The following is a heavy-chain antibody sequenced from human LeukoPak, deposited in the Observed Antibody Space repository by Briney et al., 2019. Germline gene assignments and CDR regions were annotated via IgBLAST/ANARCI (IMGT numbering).Heavy chain of an antibody. J-gene: IGHJ4*02. V-gene: IGHV4-34*01. CDR1: SGSFSGYY. CDR2: INHSGRT. Sequence: SETLSLTCAVYSGSFSGYYWSWIRQPPGKGLEWIGEINHSGRTNYNPSLKSRVTISVDTSKNQFSLKLSSVTAADTAVYYCARQNYGAAPLRYWGQGTLVTVSS. D-gene: IGHD4/OR15-4a*01. CDR3: ARQNYGAAPLRY.